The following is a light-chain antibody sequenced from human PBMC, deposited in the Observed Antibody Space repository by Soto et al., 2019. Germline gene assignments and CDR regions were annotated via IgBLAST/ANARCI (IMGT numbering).Light chain of an antibody. CDR2: EGT. J-gene: IGLJ2*01. CDR3: CSFEGGANVI. CDR1: SSDVASYIL. Sequence: QSALTQPASVSGSPGQSITISCTGASSDVASYILVSWYQHHPGQAPKLIISEGTKRPSGVSNRFSGSKSGNTASLTISGLPADDEDDYFCCSFEGGANVIFGGGTKLTVL. V-gene: IGLV2-23*01.